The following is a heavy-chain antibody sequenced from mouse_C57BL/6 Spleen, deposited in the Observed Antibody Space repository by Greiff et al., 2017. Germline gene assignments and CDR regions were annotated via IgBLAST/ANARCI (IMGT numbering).Heavy chain of an antibody. CDR3: ARRIYYGPDWYFEV. CDR1: GYTFTSYW. J-gene: IGHJ1*03. CDR2: IDPSDSYT. Sequence: VQLQQSGAELVKPGASVKLSCKASGYTFTSYWMQWVKQRPGQGLEWIGEIDPSDSYTNYNQKFKGKATLTVDTSSSTAYMQLSSLTSEDSAVYYCARRIYYGPDWYFEVWGTGTTVTVSS. V-gene: IGHV1-50*01. D-gene: IGHD2-1*01.